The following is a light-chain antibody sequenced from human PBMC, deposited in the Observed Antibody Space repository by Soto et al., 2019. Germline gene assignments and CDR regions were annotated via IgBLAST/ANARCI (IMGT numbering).Light chain of an antibody. Sequence: EMVMTQSPATLSVSPGERVTLSCRASESVHRNLAWYQQKPGQGPSLLIYYASTRATGVPDRFTGSGSGTEFTLTISSLHSEDFGVYHCQHYSNWPPTFGPGTKVEI. CDR1: ESVHRN. V-gene: IGKV3-15*01. CDR2: YAS. CDR3: QHYSNWPPT. J-gene: IGKJ3*01.